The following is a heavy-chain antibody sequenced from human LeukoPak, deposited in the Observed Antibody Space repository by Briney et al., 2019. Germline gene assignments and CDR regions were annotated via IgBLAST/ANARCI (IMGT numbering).Heavy chain of an antibody. CDR3: ARVFYLYHPPLGY. D-gene: IGHD2/OR15-2a*01. J-gene: IGHJ4*02. CDR2: ISYDGSNK. Sequence: GGSLRLSCAASGFTFSSYAMHWVRQAPDKGLEWVAVISYDGSNKYYADSVKGRFTISRDNSKNTLYLQMNSLRAEDTAVYYCARVFYLYHPPLGYWGQGTLVTVSS. CDR1: GFTFSSYA. V-gene: IGHV3-30-3*01.